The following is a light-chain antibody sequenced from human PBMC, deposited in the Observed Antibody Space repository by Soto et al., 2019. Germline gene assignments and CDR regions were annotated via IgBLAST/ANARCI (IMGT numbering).Light chain of an antibody. J-gene: IGKJ1*01. CDR2: DVS. CDR3: QQYNSYST. CDR1: QSISSW. Sequence: DIQMTQSPSTLSASVGDRVTITCRASQSISSWLAWYQQKPGKAPKLLIYDVSRLESGVPSRFSGSGSGTEFTLTISSLRPDDFATYYCQQYNSYSTFGQGTKVEIK. V-gene: IGKV1-5*01.